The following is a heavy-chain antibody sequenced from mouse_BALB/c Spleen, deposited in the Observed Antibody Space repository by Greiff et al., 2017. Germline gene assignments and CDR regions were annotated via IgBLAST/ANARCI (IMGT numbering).Heavy chain of an antibody. V-gene: IGHV5-12-1*01. D-gene: IGHD2-4*01. Sequence: DVKLVESGGGLVKPGGSLKLSCAASGFAFSSYDMSWVRQTPEKRLEWVAYISSGGGSTYYPDTVKGRFTISRDNAKNTLYLQMSSLKSEDTAMYYCARHDYDWYFDVWGAGTTVTVSS. CDR3: ARHDYDWYFDV. J-gene: IGHJ1*01. CDR1: GFAFSSYD. CDR2: ISSGGGST.